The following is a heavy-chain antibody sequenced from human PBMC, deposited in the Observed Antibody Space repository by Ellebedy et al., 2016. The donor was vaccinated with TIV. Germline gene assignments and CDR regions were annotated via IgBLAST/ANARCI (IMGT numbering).Heavy chain of an antibody. CDR1: GYTFTGYY. CDR2: INPNSGGT. J-gene: IGHJ6*02. CDR3: ARDMTTVTTGYYYYYGMDV. D-gene: IGHD4-11*01. V-gene: IGHV1-2*04. Sequence: ASVKVSXXASGYTFTGYYMHWVRQAPGQGFEWMGWINPNSGGTNYAQKFQGWVTMTRDTSISTAYMELSRLRSDDTAVYYCARDMTTVTTGYYYYYGMDVWGQGTTVTVSS.